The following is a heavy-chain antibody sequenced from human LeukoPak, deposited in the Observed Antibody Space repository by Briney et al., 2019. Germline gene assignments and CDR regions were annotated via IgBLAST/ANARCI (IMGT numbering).Heavy chain of an antibody. CDR2: IYGGGST. V-gene: IGHV3-66*01. J-gene: IGHJ4*02. D-gene: IGHD1-26*01. CDR1: GFTVSSNY. Sequence: GGSLRLSCAASGFTVSSNYMSWVRQAPGKGLEWVSVIYGGGSTYYADSVKGRFTISRDNSKNTLYLQMNSLRAEDTAVYYCAKGVVGAKVFYFDYWGQGTLVTVSS. CDR3: AKGVVGAKVFYFDY.